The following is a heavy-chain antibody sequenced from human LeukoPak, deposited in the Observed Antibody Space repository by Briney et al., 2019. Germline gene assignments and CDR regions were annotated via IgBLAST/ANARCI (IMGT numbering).Heavy chain of an antibody. CDR1: GGTFSKNA. Sequence: GSSVKVSFKATGGTFSKNASSWVRQAPGQGLEWMGRIIPILGIANYAQKFQGRVTITADKHTSTAYMEPSSLRSEDTAVYYCAIETEYSSSPYYYGMHVWGQGTTVTVSS. V-gene: IGHV1-69*04. D-gene: IGHD6-6*01. CDR3: AIETEYSSSPYYYGMHV. CDR2: IIPILGIA. J-gene: IGHJ6*02.